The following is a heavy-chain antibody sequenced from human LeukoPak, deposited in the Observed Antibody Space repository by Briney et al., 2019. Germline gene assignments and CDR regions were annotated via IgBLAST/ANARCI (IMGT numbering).Heavy chain of an antibody. J-gene: IGHJ4*02. D-gene: IGHD3-22*01. CDR2: IYTSGST. CDR1: GGSISSGSYY. CDR3: ARHYASSGYYFDY. Sequence: SETLSLTCTVSGGSISSGSYYWSWIRQPAGKGLEWIGRIYTSGSTNYNPSLKSRVTISVDTSKNQFSPKLSSVTAADTAVYYCARHYASSGYYFDYWGQGTLVTVSS. V-gene: IGHV4-61*02.